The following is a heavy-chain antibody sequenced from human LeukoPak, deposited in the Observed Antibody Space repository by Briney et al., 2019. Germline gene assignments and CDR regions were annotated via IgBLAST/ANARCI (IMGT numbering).Heavy chain of an antibody. Sequence: PGGSLRLSCEASGFNFDDYGMNWVRQAPGKGLEWVSGINWNGGSTGYADSVKGRFTISRDNAKNSLYLQMNSQRTEDTALYYCARAASAKYYYMDVWGTGTTVIVSS. CDR2: INWNGGST. J-gene: IGHJ6*03. CDR3: ARAASAKYYYMDV. V-gene: IGHV3-20*04. CDR1: GFNFDDYG. D-gene: IGHD6-25*01.